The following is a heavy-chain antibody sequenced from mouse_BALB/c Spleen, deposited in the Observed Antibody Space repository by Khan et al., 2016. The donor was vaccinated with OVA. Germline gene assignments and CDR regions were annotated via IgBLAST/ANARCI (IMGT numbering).Heavy chain of an antibody. J-gene: IGHJ2*01. D-gene: IGHD1-1*01. V-gene: IGHV1-20*02. CDR3: ARIYGSDFDY. CDR2: INPHIGET. Sequence: VQLQQPGPELVKPGASVKISCKASGYSFTGYFVNWVMQSHGKSLEWIGRINPHIGETFYNQKFKGKATLTVDESSSTAHMELRSLASEDSAVYYCARIYGSDFDYWGQGTTLTVSS. CDR1: GYSFTGYF.